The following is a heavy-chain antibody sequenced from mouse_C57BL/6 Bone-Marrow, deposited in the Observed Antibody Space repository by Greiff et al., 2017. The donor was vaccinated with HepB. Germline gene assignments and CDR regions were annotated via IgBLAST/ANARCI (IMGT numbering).Heavy chain of an antibody. CDR2: INPNNGGT. CDR1: GYTFTDYN. V-gene: IGHV1-18*01. Sequence: VQLQQSGPELVKPGASVKIPCKASGYTFTDYNMDWVKQSHGKSLEWIGDINPNNGGTIYNQKFKGKATLTVDKSSSTAYMELRSLTSEDTAVYYCARGATVVALDWYFDVWGTGTTVTVSS. J-gene: IGHJ1*03. D-gene: IGHD1-1*01. CDR3: ARGATVVALDWYFDV.